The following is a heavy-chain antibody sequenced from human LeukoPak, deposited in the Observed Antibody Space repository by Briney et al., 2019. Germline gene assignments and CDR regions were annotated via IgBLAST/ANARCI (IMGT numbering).Heavy chain of an antibody. CDR1: GYSISSGYY. CDR2: IYHSGST. CDR3: ARDKDWEVY. D-gene: IGHD1-26*01. Sequence: SETLSLTCAVSGYSISSGYYWGWIPQPPGKGLEWIGSIYHSGSTYYNPSLKSRVTISVDTSKNQFSLKLSSVTAADTAVYYCARDKDWEVYWGQGTLVTVSS. V-gene: IGHV4-38-2*02. J-gene: IGHJ4*02.